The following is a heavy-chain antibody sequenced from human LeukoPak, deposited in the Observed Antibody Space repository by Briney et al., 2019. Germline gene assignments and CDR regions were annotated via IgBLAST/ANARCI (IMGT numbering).Heavy chain of an antibody. CDR1: GFTFSNYW. V-gene: IGHV3-7*01. CDR3: AKDLLGQWPTVFDY. CDR2: IKQDGSEK. J-gene: IGHJ4*02. D-gene: IGHD6-19*01. Sequence: GSLRLSCAASGFTFSNYWMTWGRQAPGKGLEWVGNIKQDGSEKYYMDSMKGRFTISRDNAKNSLYLQMNSLRAEDTAVYYCAKDLLGQWPTVFDYWGQGTLVTVSS.